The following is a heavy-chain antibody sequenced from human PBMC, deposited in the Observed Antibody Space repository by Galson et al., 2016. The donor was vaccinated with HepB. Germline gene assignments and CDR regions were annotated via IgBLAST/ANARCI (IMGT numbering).Heavy chain of an antibody. D-gene: IGHD1-7*01. Sequence: PALVKPTQTLTLTCTFSGFSLSTTRMGVGWIRRSPGKALEWLAVIYQNDEEHYSPSLKSRLTITKDTSKNQVVLTMTKMDPVDTATYYCADRQNYLGENDNDSLAYDYWGQGTLGAVS. CDR3: ADRQNYLGENDNDSLAYDY. CDR2: IYQNDEE. CDR1: GFSLSTTRMG. J-gene: IGHJ4*02. V-gene: IGHV2-5*01.